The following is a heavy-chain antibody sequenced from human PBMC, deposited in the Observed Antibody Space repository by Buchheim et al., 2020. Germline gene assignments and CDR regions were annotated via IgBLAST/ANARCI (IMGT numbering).Heavy chain of an antibody. CDR1: GFTFSSYG. J-gene: IGHJ6*03. D-gene: IGHD5-18*01. CDR3: AREIVGVQLWSGSMDV. CDR2: IWYDGSNK. V-gene: IGHV3-33*01. Sequence: QVQLVESGGGVVQPGRSLRLSCAASGFTFSSYGMHWVRQAPGKGLEWVAVIWYDGSNKYYADSVKGRFTISRDNSKNTLYLQMNSLRAEDTAVYYCAREIVGVQLWSGSMDVWGKGTT.